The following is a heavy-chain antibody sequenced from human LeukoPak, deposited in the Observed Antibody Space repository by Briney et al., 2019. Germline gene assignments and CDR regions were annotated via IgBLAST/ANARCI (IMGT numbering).Heavy chain of an antibody. J-gene: IGHJ4*02. Sequence: GSLRLSCAASGFSVSSNHMSWVRQAPGKGLEWIGEINHSGSTNYNPSLKSRVTISVDTSKNQFSLKLSSVTAADTAVYYCANFGGGSTSPYYFHYWGQGTLVTVSS. CDR3: ANFGGGSTSPYYFHY. CDR2: INHSGST. CDR1: GFSVSSNH. V-gene: IGHV4-34*08. D-gene: IGHD2-2*01.